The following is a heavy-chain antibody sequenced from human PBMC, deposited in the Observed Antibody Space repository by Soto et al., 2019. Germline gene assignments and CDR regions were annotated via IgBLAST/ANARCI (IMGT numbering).Heavy chain of an antibody. CDR2: INPNSGGT. D-gene: IGHD1-26*01. V-gene: IGHV1-2*02. CDR3: ARDKWELLAGFDY. Sequence: GASVKVSCKASGYTFTGYYMHWVRQAPGQGLEWMGWINPNSGGTNYAQKFQGRVTMTRDTSISTAYMELSRLRSDDTAVYYCARDKWELLAGFDYWGQGTLVTVSS. J-gene: IGHJ4*02. CDR1: GYTFTGYY.